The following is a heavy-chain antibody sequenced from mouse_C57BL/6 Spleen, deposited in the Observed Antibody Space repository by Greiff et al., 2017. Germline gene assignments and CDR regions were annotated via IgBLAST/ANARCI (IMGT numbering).Heavy chain of an antibody. CDR2: INSDGGST. Sequence: EVMLVESGGGLVQPGESLKLSCESNEYEFPSHDMSWVRKTPEKRLELVAAINSDGGSTYYPDTMERRFIISRNNTKKTLYLQMSSLRSEDTALEYWERQRPYSFYAMDYWGQGTSATVSS. V-gene: IGHV5-2*03. J-gene: IGHJ4*01. CDR3: ERQRPYSFYAMDY. CDR1: EYEFPSHD.